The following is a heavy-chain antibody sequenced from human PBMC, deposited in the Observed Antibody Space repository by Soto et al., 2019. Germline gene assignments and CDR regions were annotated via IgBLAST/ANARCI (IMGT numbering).Heavy chain of an antibody. CDR2: IIPAVGSP. V-gene: IGHV1-69*01. J-gene: IGHJ4*01. Sequence: QVQLVQSGAEVKKPGSSVKVSCKASGGTFSTYSIDWVRQAPGQGLEWMGGIIPAVGSPNYAQRFQGRVTITADESTSTAYMELSSLRSDDTAVYYCARAEVATTYFDFWGHGTLVTVSS. CDR1: GGTFSTYS. D-gene: IGHD5-12*01. CDR3: ARAEVATTYFDF.